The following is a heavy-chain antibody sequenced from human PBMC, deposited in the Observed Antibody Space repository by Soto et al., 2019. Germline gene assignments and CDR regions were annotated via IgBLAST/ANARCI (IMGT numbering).Heavy chain of an antibody. Sequence: QITLKESGPTLVKPTQTLTLTCTFSGFSLTTSGVGVGWIRQSPGKAPEWLALIYWNDDKRYNPSFQSRLTVTKDTSKNQVGLTVTNMATVGTATYFYAYRPLVQMSIATWDWFDPWGQGTLVTVSS. J-gene: IGHJ5*02. CDR1: GFSLTTSGVG. CDR3: AYRPLVQMSIATWDWFDP. D-gene: IGHD2-21*01. V-gene: IGHV2-5*01. CDR2: IYWNDDK.